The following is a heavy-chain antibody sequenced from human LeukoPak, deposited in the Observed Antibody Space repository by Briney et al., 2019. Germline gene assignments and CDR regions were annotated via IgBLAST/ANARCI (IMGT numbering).Heavy chain of an antibody. CDR1: GVSFSGYY. D-gene: IGHD6-13*01. J-gene: IGHJ4*02. Sequence: SETLSLTCAVHGVSFSGYYWSWIRQPPGKGLEWIGEINHSGSTNYNPSLKSRVTISVDTSKNQFSLKLSSVTAADTAVYYCARAHIAAAGTPCFDYWGQGTLVTVSS. CDR3: ARAHIAAAGTPCFDY. V-gene: IGHV4-34*01. CDR2: INHSGST.